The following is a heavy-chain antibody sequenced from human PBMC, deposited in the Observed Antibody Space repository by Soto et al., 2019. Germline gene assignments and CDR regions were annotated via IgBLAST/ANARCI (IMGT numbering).Heavy chain of an antibody. D-gene: IGHD2-2*01. CDR1: GFTFSSYA. CDR3: ANKVVRGEFDY. V-gene: IGHV3-23*01. CDR2: ISGSGGST. J-gene: IGHJ4*02. Sequence: EVPLLESGGGLVQPGGSLRLSCAASGFTFSSYAMSWVRQAPGKGLEWVSAISGSGGSTYYADSVKGRCTISRDNSKNTLYLQMNSLRAEDTAVYSCANKVVRGEFDYWGQGTLVTVSS.